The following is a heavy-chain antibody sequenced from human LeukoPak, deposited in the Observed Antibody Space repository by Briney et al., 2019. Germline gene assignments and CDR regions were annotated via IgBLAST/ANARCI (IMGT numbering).Heavy chain of an antibody. V-gene: IGHV3-30*02. D-gene: IGHD3-10*02. CDR2: IRFDGSTK. J-gene: IGHJ6*04. CDR1: GFTFSNYG. CDR3: AELGITMIGGV. Sequence: PGGSLRLSCATSGFTFSNYGMHWVRQAPGKGLEWVAFIRFDGSTKYYADSVKGRFTISRDNAKNSLYLQMNSLRAEDTAVYYCAELGITMIGGVWGKGTTVTISS.